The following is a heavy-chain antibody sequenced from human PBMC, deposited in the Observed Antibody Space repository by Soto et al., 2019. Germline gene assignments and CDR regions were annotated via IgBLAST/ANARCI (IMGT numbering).Heavy chain of an antibody. CDR1: GGSISSSSYY. J-gene: IGHJ6*03. D-gene: IGHD2-21*01. CDR2: IYYSGST. CDR3: ARNTATTYCGGDCPYYYYYMDV. V-gene: IGHV4-39*01. Sequence: SETLSLTCTVSGGSISSSSYYWGWIRQPPGKGLEWIGSIYYSGSTYYNPSLKSRVTISVDTSKNQFSLKLSSVTAADTAVYYCARNTATTYCGGDCPYYYYYMDVWGKGTTVTVSS.